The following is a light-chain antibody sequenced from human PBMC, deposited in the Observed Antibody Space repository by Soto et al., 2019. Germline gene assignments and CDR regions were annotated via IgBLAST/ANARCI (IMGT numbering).Light chain of an antibody. V-gene: IGKV3D-15*01. CDR3: QQTYTTPEIT. Sequence: GERATLSCRASQTVSSSLAWYQQKPGQAPRLLIYGASGRATGIPDRFSGSGSGTDFTLTISSLQPEDFAIYYCQQTYTTPEITFGQGTRLEIK. CDR1: QTVSSS. J-gene: IGKJ5*01. CDR2: GAS.